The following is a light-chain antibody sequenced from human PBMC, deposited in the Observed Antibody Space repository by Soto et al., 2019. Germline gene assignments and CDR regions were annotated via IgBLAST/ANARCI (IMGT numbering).Light chain of an antibody. CDR3: GTWDTSLSAGVV. CDR1: SSNIGNNF. Sequence: QSVLTQPPSVSAAPGRKVTISCSGSSSNIGNNFVSWYQQLPGTAPKLLIYDNNKRPSGIPDRFSGSKSGTSATLGITGLQTGDEADYYCGTWDTSLSAGVVFGGGTQLTVL. CDR2: DNN. V-gene: IGLV1-51*01. J-gene: IGLJ2*01.